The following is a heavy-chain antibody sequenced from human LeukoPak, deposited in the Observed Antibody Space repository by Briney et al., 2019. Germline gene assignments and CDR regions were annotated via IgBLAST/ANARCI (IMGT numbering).Heavy chain of an antibody. Sequence: GGSLGPSLAAPEFTFSSYTRNGFGQAPGKGLNGVSSISSSSSYIYYADSEKGRFTISRDNAKNSLYLQMNSLRAEDTAVYYCARVDTAMVTDYWGQGTLVTVSS. CDR1: EFTFSSYT. V-gene: IGHV3-21*01. CDR2: ISSSSSYI. J-gene: IGHJ4*02. CDR3: ARVDTAMVTDY. D-gene: IGHD5-18*01.